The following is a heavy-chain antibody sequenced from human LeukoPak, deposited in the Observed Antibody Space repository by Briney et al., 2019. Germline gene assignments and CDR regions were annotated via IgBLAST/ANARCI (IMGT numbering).Heavy chain of an antibody. V-gene: IGHV4-4*07. CDR2: IYTSGST. J-gene: IGHJ3*02. D-gene: IGHD4-23*01. CDR1: GGSISSYY. Sequence: PSETLSLTCTVSGGSISSYYWSWIRQPAGKGLEWIGRIYTSGSTNYNPSLKSRVTMSVDTSKNQFSLKLSSVTAADTAVYYCAGSVTPSMKRAFDIWGQGTMVTVSS. CDR3: AGSVTPSMKRAFDI.